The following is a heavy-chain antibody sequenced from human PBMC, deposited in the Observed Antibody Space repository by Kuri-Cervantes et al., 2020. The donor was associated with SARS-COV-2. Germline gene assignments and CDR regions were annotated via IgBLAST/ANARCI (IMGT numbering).Heavy chain of an antibody. CDR1: GFTFSSYS. J-gene: IGHJ4*02. V-gene: IGHV3-21*01. CDR2: ISSSSSYI. D-gene: IGHD6-13*01. CDR3: AREIGYSSSIHYFDY. Sequence: GESLKISCAASGFTFSSYSMNWVRQAPGKGLEWVSSISSSSSYIYYADSVKGRFTISRDNAKNSLYLQMNSLRAEDTAVYYCAREIGYSSSIHYFDYWGQGTLVTVSS.